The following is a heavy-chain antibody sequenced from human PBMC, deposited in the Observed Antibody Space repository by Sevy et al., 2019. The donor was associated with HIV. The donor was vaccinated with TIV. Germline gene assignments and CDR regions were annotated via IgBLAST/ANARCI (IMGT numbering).Heavy chain of an antibody. CDR2: ISNSGST. J-gene: IGHJ6*02. CDR1: GGSISRGDYY. CDR3: AREDRDIVYGMDV. V-gene: IGHV4-31*03. D-gene: IGHD2-15*01. Sequence: SETLSLTCTVSGGSISRGDYYWSWIRQHPGKGLEWIGYISNSGSTYYNPSLKSRVTISVDTSKNQFSLKLSFVTAADTAVYYCAREDRDIVYGMDVWGQGTTVTVSS.